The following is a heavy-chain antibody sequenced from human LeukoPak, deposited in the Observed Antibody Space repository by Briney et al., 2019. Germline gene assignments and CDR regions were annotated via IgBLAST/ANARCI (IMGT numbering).Heavy chain of an antibody. Sequence: ASVKVSCKASGYTFTSYAMHWVRQAPGQRLEWMGWINAGSGNTKYSQKFQGRVTITRDTSASTAYMELSSLRSEDTAVYYCARGYCSGGSCDTPYYYYGMDVWGKGTTVTVSS. V-gene: IGHV1-3*01. CDR3: ARGYCSGGSCDTPYYYYGMDV. CDR1: GYTFTSYA. D-gene: IGHD2-15*01. J-gene: IGHJ6*04. CDR2: INAGSGNT.